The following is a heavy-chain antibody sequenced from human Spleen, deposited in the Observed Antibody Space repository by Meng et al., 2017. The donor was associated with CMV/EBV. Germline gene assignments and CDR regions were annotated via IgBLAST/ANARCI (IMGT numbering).Heavy chain of an antibody. CDR1: GGSVSIGSYY. CDR3: ARARGFSGTTYGMDV. Sequence: SETLSLTCTVSGGSVSIGSYYWSWIRQPPGKGLEWIGYIYYSGSTNYNPSLKSRVTISVDTSKNQFSLKLSSVTASDTAVYYCARARGFSGTTYGMDVWGQGTTVTVSS. J-gene: IGHJ6*02. D-gene: IGHD1-7*01. V-gene: IGHV4-61*01. CDR2: IYYSGST.